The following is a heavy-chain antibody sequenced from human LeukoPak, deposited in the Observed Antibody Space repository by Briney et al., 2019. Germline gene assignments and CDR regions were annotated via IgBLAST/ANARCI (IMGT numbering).Heavy chain of an antibody. CDR3: ATSTVLRFPIDP. J-gene: IGHJ5*02. V-gene: IGHV1-2*02. CDR2: INPNSGGT. Sequence: ASVKVSCKASGYTFTGYYMHWVRQAPGQGLEWMGWINPNSGGTNYAQKFQGRVTMTRDTSISTAYMELSRLRSDDTAVYYCATSTVLRFPIDPWGQGTLVTVSS. D-gene: IGHD3-3*01. CDR1: GYTFTGYY.